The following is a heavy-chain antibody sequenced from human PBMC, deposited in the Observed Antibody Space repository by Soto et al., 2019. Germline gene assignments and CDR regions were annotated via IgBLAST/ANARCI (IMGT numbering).Heavy chain of an antibody. Sequence: PSETLSLTCTVSGGSISSSSHYWGWICQPPGKGLEWIGSIYYSGSTYYNPSLKSRVSISVDTSKNQFSLKLSSVTAADTAVYYCARPLRRAFFRVVIMGGFDYWGQGTLVTVSS. J-gene: IGHJ4*02. CDR3: ARPLRRAFFRVVIMGGFDY. D-gene: IGHD3-3*01. V-gene: IGHV4-39*01. CDR2: IYYSGST. CDR1: GGSISSSSHY.